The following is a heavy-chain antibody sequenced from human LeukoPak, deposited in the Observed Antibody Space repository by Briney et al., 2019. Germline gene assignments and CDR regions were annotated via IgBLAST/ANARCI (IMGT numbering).Heavy chain of an antibody. J-gene: IGHJ3*02. CDR3: ARDPSLDAFDI. V-gene: IGHV3-21*01. CDR1: GFTFSSYS. Sequence: GGSLRLSCAASGFTFSSYSMNWVRQAPGKGLEWVSSISSSSYIYYADSVKGRFTISRDNAKNSLYLQMNSLRAEDTAVYYCARDPSLDAFDIWGQGTMVTVSS. CDR2: ISSSSYI.